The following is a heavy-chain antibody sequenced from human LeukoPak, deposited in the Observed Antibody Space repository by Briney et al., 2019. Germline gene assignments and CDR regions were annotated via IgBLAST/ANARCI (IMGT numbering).Heavy chain of an antibody. CDR1: GGSFSGYY. Sequence: PSETLSLTCAVYGGSFSGYYWSWIRQPPGNGLEWIEEINHSGSTNYNPSLKSRVTISVDTSKNQFSLKLSSVTAADTAVYYCARVTIFGVVIISDYYYGMDVWSQGTTVTVSS. CDR3: ARVTIFGVVIISDYYYGMDV. D-gene: IGHD3-3*01. J-gene: IGHJ6*02. CDR2: INHSGST. V-gene: IGHV4-34*01.